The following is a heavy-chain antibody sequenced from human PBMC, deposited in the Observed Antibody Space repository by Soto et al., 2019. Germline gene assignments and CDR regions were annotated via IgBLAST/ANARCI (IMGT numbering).Heavy chain of an antibody. D-gene: IGHD2-15*01. V-gene: IGHV3-7*03. CDR2: IKQDGSEK. CDR3: ARGCSGGSCYSIWFDY. Sequence: GGSLRLSCAASGFTFSNYWMTWVRQAPGKGLEWVANIKQDGSEKYYVDSVKGRFTISRDNAKNSLYLQMNSLRAEGTAVYYCARGCSGGSCYSIWFDYWGQGTQVTVSS. J-gene: IGHJ4*02. CDR1: GFTFSNYW.